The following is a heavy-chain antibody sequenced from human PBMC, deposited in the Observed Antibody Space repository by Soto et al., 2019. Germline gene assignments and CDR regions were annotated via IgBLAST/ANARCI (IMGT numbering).Heavy chain of an antibody. CDR1: GFSVSRNY. CDR3: ARGSLGSGFYD. CDR2: IVTGGDT. Sequence: EVQLVESGGGLIQPGASLRISCVVSGFSVSRNYMGWVRQAPVKGLEWVSSIVTGGDTFYADSVKGRFTFSRDTSKNTLHLQLNSLTVDDTAIYVCARGSLGSGFYDWGQGTLVTVSP. J-gene: IGHJ4*02. V-gene: IGHV3-53*01. D-gene: IGHD6-19*01.